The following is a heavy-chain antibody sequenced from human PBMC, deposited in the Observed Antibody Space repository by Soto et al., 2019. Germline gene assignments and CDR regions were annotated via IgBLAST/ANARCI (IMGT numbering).Heavy chain of an antibody. J-gene: IGHJ4*02. D-gene: IGHD6-19*01. CDR1: GFTFTDYY. Sequence: QVQLVESGGGLVKPGGSLRLSCAASGFTFTDYYMTWIRQAPGKGLEWVSYIDNRGIIIYYADSVEGRFTISRDNAKKSVYLHMNSLRAEDTAVCYCARAWQWLDYWGQGTLVTVSS. CDR3: ARAWQWLDY. V-gene: IGHV3-11*01. CDR2: IDNRGIII.